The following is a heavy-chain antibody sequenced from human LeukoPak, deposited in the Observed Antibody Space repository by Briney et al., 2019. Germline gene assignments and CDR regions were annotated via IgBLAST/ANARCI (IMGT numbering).Heavy chain of an antibody. CDR2: IYYSGST. CDR1: GGSISTYY. V-gene: IGHV4-59*01. CDR3: ARGQTGGYVDYFDY. J-gene: IGHJ4*02. D-gene: IGHD5-12*01. Sequence: SETLSLTCSVSGGSISTYYWSWIRQPPGRGLEWIGYIYYSGSTNFNPSLKRRVILSVDTSKNQFSLKLSSVTAADTAVYYCARGQTGGYVDYFDYWGQGTLVTVSS.